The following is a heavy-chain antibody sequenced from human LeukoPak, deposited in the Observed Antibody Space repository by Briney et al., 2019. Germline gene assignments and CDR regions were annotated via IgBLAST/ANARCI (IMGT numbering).Heavy chain of an antibody. CDR2: ISYDGSNK. CDR1: GFTFSSYG. Sequence: GGSLRLSCAAPGFTFSSYGMHWVRQAPGKGLEWVAVISYDGSNKYYADSVKGRFSISRDSSKNTLSLQMNSLRAEDTAVYYCARFVRSGYAYYYGVDVWGQGTTVTVSS. CDR3: ARFVRSGYAYYYGVDV. V-gene: IGHV3-30*03. J-gene: IGHJ6*02. D-gene: IGHD5-12*01.